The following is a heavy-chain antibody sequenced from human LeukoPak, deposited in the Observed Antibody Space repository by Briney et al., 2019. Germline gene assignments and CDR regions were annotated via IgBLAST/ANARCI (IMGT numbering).Heavy chain of an antibody. Sequence: SETLSLTCTVSGDSISSSSDYWGWIRQPPGKGLEWIGSIYYSGSTYYNPSLKSRVTISVDTSKNQFSLKLSSVTAADTAVYYCAREVLSSHFDYWGQGTLVTVSS. CDR1: GDSISSSSDY. V-gene: IGHV4-39*07. D-gene: IGHD6-6*01. CDR2: IYYSGST. J-gene: IGHJ4*02. CDR3: AREVLSSHFDY.